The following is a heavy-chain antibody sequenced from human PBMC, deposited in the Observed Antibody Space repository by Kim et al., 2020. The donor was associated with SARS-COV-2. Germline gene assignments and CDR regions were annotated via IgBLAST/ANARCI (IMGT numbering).Heavy chain of an antibody. D-gene: IGHD3-10*01. CDR2: IWYDGSNK. V-gene: IGHV3-33*01. CDR3: ARDPIYYYGSGSYYNGMDV. Sequence: GGSLRLSCAASGFTFSSYGMHWVRQAPGKGLEWVAVIWYDGSNKYYADSVKGRFTISRDNSKNTLYLQMNSLRAEDTAVYYCARDPIYYYGSGSYYNGMDVWGQGTTVTVSS. CDR1: GFTFSSYG. J-gene: IGHJ6*02.